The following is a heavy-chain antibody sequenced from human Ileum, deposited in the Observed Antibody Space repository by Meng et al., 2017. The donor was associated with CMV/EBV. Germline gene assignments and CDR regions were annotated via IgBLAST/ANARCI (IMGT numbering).Heavy chain of an antibody. CDR2: ISWNSGSI. CDR3: AKDLGCSTASCYTFWVHYYGMDV. J-gene: IGHJ6*02. D-gene: IGHD2-2*01. V-gene: IGHV3-9*01. Sequence: SLKISCAASGFTFDDYAMHWVRQAPGKGLEWVSGISWNSGSIGYADSVKGRFTISRDNAKNSLYLQMNSLRAEDTALYYCAKDLGCSTASCYTFWVHYYGMDVWGQGTTVTVSS. CDR1: GFTFDDYA.